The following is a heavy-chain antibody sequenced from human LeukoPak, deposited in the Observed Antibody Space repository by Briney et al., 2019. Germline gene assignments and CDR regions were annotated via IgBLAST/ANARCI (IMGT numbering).Heavy chain of an antibody. Sequence: GGSLRLSCAASGFTFDDYGMSWVRQAPGKRLEWVSGINWNGGSTGYADSVKGRFTISRDNAKNSLYLQMNSLRAEDTALYYCARDLDYYDSKALDYWGQGTLVTVSS. CDR1: GFTFDDYG. J-gene: IGHJ4*02. D-gene: IGHD3-22*01. CDR2: INWNGGST. CDR3: ARDLDYYDSKALDY. V-gene: IGHV3-20*04.